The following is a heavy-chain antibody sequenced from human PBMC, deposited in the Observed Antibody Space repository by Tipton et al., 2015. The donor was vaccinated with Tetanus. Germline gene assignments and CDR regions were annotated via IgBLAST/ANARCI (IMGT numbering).Heavy chain of an antibody. CDR2: VSYSGRT. V-gene: IGHV4-39*02. CDR1: GGSLRTSDYY. Sequence: TLSLTCIVSGGSLRTSDYYGAWVRQSPGKGLEWIGSVSYSGRTYYNPSLKSRVTMSVDTSKKDFSVRLTSVTAADTAVYYCARANYDSSKKGPFDSWGQGSLVIVSS. J-gene: IGHJ4*02. D-gene: IGHD1-7*01. CDR3: ARANYDSSKKGPFDS.